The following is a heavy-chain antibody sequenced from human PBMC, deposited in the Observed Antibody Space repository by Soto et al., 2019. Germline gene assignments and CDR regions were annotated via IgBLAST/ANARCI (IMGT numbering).Heavy chain of an antibody. V-gene: IGHV3-23*01. Sequence: EVQLLESGGGLLQPGGSLRLSCAASGFTFSSYAMSWVRQAPGKGLEWVSAISGSGGSTYYADSVKGRFTISRDNSKNTLYLQMNSLRAEDTAVYYCAKGRGYCSSTSCYVGSDYWGQGTLVTVSS. CDR2: ISGSGGST. J-gene: IGHJ4*02. CDR1: GFTFSSYA. CDR3: AKGRGYCSSTSCYVGSDY. D-gene: IGHD2-2*01.